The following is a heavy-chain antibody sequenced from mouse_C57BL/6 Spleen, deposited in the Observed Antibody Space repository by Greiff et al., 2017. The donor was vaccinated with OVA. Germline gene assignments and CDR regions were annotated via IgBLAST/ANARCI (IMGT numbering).Heavy chain of an antibody. CDR3: ARGYYGTEGY. CDR2: IHPNSGST. D-gene: IGHD1-1*01. CDR1: GYTFTSYW. J-gene: IGHJ2*01. Sequence: QVQLQQPGAELVKPGASVKLSCKASGYTFTSYWMHWVKQRPGQGLEWIGMIHPNSGSTNYNEKFNSKATLTVDKSSSTAYMQLSSLTSEDSAVYYCARGYYGTEGYWGQGTTLTVSS. V-gene: IGHV1-64*01.